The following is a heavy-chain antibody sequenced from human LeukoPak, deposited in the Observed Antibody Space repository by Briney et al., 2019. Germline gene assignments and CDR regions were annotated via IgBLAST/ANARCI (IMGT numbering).Heavy chain of an antibody. V-gene: IGHV3-53*01. CDR2: IYSGGDT. D-gene: IGHD3-16*01. CDR3: ARARGVWDWFDP. Sequence: GGSLRLSCAVSGFTVSGNYMTWVRQAPGKGLEWVSFIYSGGDTYYADSVKGRFTISRDNSKNTLYLQMNSLRAEDTAVYYCARARGVWDWFDPWGQGTLVTVSS. J-gene: IGHJ5*02. CDR1: GFTVSGNY.